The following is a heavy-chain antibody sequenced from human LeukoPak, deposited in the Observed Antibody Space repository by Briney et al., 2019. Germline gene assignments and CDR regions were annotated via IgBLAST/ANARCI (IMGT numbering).Heavy chain of an antibody. CDR1: GGSISSYY. D-gene: IGHD3-22*01. Sequence: SETLSLTCTVSGGSISSYYWSWIRQPAGKGLEWIGRIYTSGSTNYNPSLKSRVTISVDTSKNQFSLKLSSVTAADTAVYYCATGNYYDSSGYHEADAFDIWGQGTMVTVSS. V-gene: IGHV4-4*07. CDR2: IYTSGST. J-gene: IGHJ3*02. CDR3: ATGNYYDSSGYHEADAFDI.